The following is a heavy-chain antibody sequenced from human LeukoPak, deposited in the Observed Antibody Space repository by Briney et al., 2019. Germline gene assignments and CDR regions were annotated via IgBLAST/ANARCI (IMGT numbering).Heavy chain of an antibody. V-gene: IGHV1-69*13. CDR2: IIPIFGTA. D-gene: IGHD6-19*01. CDR1: GGTFSSYA. CDR3: ARDRISGWYRDY. J-gene: IGHJ4*02. Sequence: SVKVSCKASGGTFSSYAIGWVRQAPGQGLEWMGGIIPIFGTANYAQKFQGRATITADESTSTAYMELSSLRSEDTAVYYCARDRISGWYRDYWGQGTLVTVSS.